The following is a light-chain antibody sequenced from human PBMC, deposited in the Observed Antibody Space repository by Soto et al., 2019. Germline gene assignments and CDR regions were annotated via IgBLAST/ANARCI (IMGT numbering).Light chain of an antibody. CDR2: WAS. V-gene: IGKV1-27*01. Sequence: IQMTQSPSSLSASVGDRVIITCRASQDIRNDLGWYQQKPGQPPKLIIYWASTRELGVPDRFSGSGSGTDFTLTISSLQAEDVAVYYCQQYYTTPRTFGHGTKVDIK. CDR3: QQYYTTPRT. CDR1: QDIRND. J-gene: IGKJ1*01.